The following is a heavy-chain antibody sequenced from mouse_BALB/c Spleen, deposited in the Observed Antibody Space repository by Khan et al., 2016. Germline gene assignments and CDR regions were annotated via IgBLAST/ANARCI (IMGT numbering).Heavy chain of an antibody. CDR3: ARSYYDYDGPCDY. Sequence: EVQLQESGPELVKPGASVKISCKASGYTFTDYNMHWVKQSHGKSLEWIGYIYPYNGGTGYNQKFKSKATLTVDTSSSTAYMELRSLTSEDSAVXDFARSYYDYDGPCDYWGQGTTLTVSS. J-gene: IGHJ2*01. CDR1: GYTFTDYN. CDR2: IYPYNGGT. D-gene: IGHD2-4*01. V-gene: IGHV1S29*02.